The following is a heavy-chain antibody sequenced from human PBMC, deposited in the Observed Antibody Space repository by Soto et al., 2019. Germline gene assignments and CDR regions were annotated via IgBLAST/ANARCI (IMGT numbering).Heavy chain of an antibody. CDR3: ARGFWSGYYSGDLGMDV. Sequence: PSETLSLTCAVYGGSFSSYYWSWIRQPPGKGLEWIGEINHSGSTNYNPSLKSRVTISVDTSKNQFSLKLSSVTAADTAVYYCARGFWSGYYSGDLGMDVWGQGTTVTVS. D-gene: IGHD3-3*01. CDR1: GGSFSSYY. V-gene: IGHV4-34*01. J-gene: IGHJ6*02. CDR2: INHSGST.